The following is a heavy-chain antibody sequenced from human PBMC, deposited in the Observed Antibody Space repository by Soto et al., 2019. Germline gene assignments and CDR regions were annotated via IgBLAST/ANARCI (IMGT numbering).Heavy chain of an antibody. CDR3: ARVDYYDTSGYYL. CDR1: GFTFSSYG. V-gene: IGHV3-33*01. J-gene: IGHJ4*02. Sequence: PGGSLRLSCAASGFTFSSYGMHWVRQAPGKGLEWVAVIWYDGSNKYYGDSVKGRFTISRDNSKNTLYLQMNSLRAEDTAVYYCARVDYYDTSGYYLWGQGTLVTVSS. D-gene: IGHD3-22*01. CDR2: IWYDGSNK.